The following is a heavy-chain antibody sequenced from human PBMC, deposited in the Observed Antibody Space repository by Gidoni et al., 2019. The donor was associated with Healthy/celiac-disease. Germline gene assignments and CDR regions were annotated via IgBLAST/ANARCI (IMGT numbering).Heavy chain of an antibody. CDR1: GFTFSSFG. V-gene: IGHV3-33*01. Sequence: QVQLVESGGGVVQPGRSLILPCAASGFTFSSFGLHWVRQAPGKGLEWVAVIWYDGSNKYYADSVKGRFTISRDNSKNTLYLQMNSLRAEDTAVYYCARDLRGLWFGESYYYYGMDVWGQGTTVTVSS. D-gene: IGHD3-10*01. CDR2: IWYDGSNK. CDR3: ARDLRGLWFGESYYYYGMDV. J-gene: IGHJ6*02.